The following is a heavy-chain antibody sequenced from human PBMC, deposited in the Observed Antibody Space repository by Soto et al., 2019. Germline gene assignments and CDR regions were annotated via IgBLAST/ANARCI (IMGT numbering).Heavy chain of an antibody. Sequence: GASVKVSCKASGYTFTSYYMHWVRQAPGQGLEWMGIINPSGGSTSYAQKFQGRVTMTRDTSTSTVYMELSSLRSEDTAVYYCARAPSHPFESFEVAATHGGGVDVWGQGTTVTVSS. V-gene: IGHV1-46*01. CDR1: GYTFTSYY. CDR3: ARAPSHPFESFEVAATHGGGVDV. CDR2: INPSGGST. D-gene: IGHD2-15*01. J-gene: IGHJ6*02.